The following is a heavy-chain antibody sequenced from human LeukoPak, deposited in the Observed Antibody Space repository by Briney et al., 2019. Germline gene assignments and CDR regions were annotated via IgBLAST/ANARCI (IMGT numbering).Heavy chain of an antibody. CDR3: AKDPLYSSSWFPWDDY. D-gene: IGHD6-13*01. CDR1: GFTFSSYA. V-gene: IGHV3-23*01. J-gene: IGHJ4*02. CDR2: ISGSGGST. Sequence: GGSLRLSCGASGFTFSSYAMSWVRQAPGKGLEWVSAISGSGGSTYYADSVKGRFTISRDNSKNTLYLQMNSLRAEDTAVYYCAKDPLYSSSWFPWDDYWGQGTLVTVSS.